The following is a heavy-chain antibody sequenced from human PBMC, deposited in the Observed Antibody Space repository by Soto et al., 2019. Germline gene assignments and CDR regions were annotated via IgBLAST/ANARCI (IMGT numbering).Heavy chain of an antibody. CDR3: ASFRDYYYGMDV. J-gene: IGHJ6*02. CDR1: GGSFSGYY. CDR2: INHSGST. Sequence: PSETLSLTCAVYGGSFSGYYWTWIRQPPGTGLEWIGEINHSGSTNYNPSLKSRVTISVGTSKNQFSLKLSSVTAADTAVYYCASFRDYYYGMDVWGQGTTVTVSS. V-gene: IGHV4-34*01.